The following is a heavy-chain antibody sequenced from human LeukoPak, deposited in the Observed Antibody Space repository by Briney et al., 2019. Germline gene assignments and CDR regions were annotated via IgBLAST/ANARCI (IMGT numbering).Heavy chain of an antibody. CDR3: ATGRYWNDGFDY. D-gene: IGHD1-1*01. J-gene: IGHJ4*02. V-gene: IGHV3-48*01. CDR2: ISAASWGI. CDR1: GFTFSTYS. Sequence: GGSLRLSCAASGFTFSTYSMTWVRQAPGKGLEWISHISAASWGIKYADSVKGRFTTSRDNSKNTLYLQMNSLRAEDTAVYYCATGRYWNDGFDYWGQGTLVTVSS.